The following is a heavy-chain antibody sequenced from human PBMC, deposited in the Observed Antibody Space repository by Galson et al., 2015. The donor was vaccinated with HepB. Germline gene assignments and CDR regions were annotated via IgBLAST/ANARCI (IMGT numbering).Heavy chain of an antibody. CDR1: GFTFSDYY. CDR2: ISSSIRTI. CDR3: ARGAYDSSGYDGFDI. V-gene: IGHV3-11*01. D-gene: IGHD3-22*01. J-gene: IGHJ3*02. Sequence: SLRLSCAASGFTFSDYYMSWIRQAPGKGLEWVSYISSSIRTIYYADSVKGRFTISRENAKNSLYLQMNSLRAEDTAVYYCARGAYDSSGYDGFDIWGHGTMVTVSS.